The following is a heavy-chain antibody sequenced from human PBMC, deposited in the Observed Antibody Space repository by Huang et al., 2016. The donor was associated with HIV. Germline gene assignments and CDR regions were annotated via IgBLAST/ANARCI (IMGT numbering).Heavy chain of an antibody. CDR1: GFSFTSYW. V-gene: IGHV5-51*03. CDR2: SFPVNPNT. Sequence: EVQLVQSGVEVKKPGESLKISCKGSGFSFTSYWIGWVRQMPWKGLEWMCISFPVNPNTFSSPAFQCQVTISADKYTRTAYLQWSSLKASDSAIYYCAIHDSNDFTFDDWGQGTLVAVSS. CDR3: AIHDSNDFTFDD. D-gene: IGHD5-18*01. J-gene: IGHJ4*02.